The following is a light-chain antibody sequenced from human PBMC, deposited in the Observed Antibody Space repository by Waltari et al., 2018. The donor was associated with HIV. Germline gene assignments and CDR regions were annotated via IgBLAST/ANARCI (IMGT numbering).Light chain of an antibody. J-gene: IGKJ4*01. CDR1: QTVFYSATNNNY. Sequence: DIVMTQSPESLSVSLCERATINCKSSQTVFYSATNNNYLAWYHQKEGQPPNVLIYWASIRESGVPDRFSGSGSETDFTLTISNLQAEDVAVYYCQQYYNIPLTFGGGTKVEIK. V-gene: IGKV4-1*01. CDR3: QQYYNIPLT. CDR2: WAS.